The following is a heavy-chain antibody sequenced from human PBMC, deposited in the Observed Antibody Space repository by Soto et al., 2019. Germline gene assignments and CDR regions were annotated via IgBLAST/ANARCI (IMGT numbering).Heavy chain of an antibody. CDR3: ARGKDYGSGS. D-gene: IGHD3-10*01. Sequence: GASVKVSCKASGGTFSSYAISWVRQAPGQGLEWMGGIIPIFGTANYAQKFQGRVTITADESTSTAYMELSSLRSEDTAVYYCARGKDYGSGSWGQGTLVTAPQ. J-gene: IGHJ5*02. CDR2: IIPIFGTA. CDR1: GGTFSSYA. V-gene: IGHV1-69*13.